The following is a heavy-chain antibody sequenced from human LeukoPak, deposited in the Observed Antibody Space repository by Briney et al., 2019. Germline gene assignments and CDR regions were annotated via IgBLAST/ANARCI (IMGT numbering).Heavy chain of an antibody. J-gene: IGHJ3*02. V-gene: IGHV1-69-2*01. CDR3: ATGPLAGAFDI. CDR2: VNPENGET. D-gene: IGHD3-16*02. Sequence: ATVKISCKVSGYTFTDYYMHWVQQAPGKGLEWMGFVNPENGETKYAQKFQGRVTITADTSTDTAYMELSSLRSEDTAVYYCATGPLAGAFDIWGQGTMVTVSS. CDR1: GYTFTDYY.